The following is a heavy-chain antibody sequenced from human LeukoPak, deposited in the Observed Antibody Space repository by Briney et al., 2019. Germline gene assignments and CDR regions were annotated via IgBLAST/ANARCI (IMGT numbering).Heavy chain of an antibody. J-gene: IGHJ4*02. CDR1: GGSFSGYY. V-gene: IGHV4-34*01. Sequence: SETLSLTCAVYGGSFSGYYWSWIRQPPGKGLEWIGEINHSGSTNYNPSLKSRVTISVDASKNQFSLKLSSVTAADTAVYYCARAGGTYYYDSSGYYRLRFDYWGQGTLVTVSS. CDR2: INHSGST. CDR3: ARAGGTYYYDSSGYYRLRFDY. D-gene: IGHD3-22*01.